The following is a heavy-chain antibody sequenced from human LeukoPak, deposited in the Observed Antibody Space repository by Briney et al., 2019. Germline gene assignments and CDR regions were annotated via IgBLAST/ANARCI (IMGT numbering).Heavy chain of an antibody. J-gene: IGHJ6*03. V-gene: IGHV4-61*05. D-gene: IGHD6-13*01. CDR2: IYYSGST. CDR3: ARGGYSSSWYYYYYYMDV. CDR1: GYSISSSSYY. Sequence: PSETLSLTCTVSGYSISSSSYYWGWIRQPPGKGLEWIGYIYYSGSTNYNPSLKSRVTISVDTSKNQFSLKLSSVTAADTAVYYCARGGYSSSWYYYYYYMDVWGKGTTVTVSS.